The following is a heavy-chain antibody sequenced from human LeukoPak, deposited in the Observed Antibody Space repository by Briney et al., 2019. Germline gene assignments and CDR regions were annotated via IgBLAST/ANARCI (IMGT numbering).Heavy chain of an antibody. CDR1: GYSFNTYW. J-gene: IGHJ6*03. Sequence: GESLKISCKSSGYSFNTYWIAWVRQMSGKGLEWEGIIYPCDSDTRYSPFFQGQVTVSADKSISAAYLQWSNLRASDTGVYYCARGLGSYGDSYFYFMDVWGQGTTVTVSS. V-gene: IGHV5-51*01. CDR3: ARGLGSYGDSYFYFMDV. CDR2: IYPCDSDT. D-gene: IGHD3-16*01.